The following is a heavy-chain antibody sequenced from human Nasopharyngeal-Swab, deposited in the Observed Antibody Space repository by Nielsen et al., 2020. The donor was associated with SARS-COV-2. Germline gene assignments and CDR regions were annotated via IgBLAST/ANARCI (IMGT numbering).Heavy chain of an antibody. CDR3: ARGGYYGSGSYLHYYYGMDV. CDR1: GGTFSSYA. J-gene: IGHJ6*02. V-gene: IGHV1-69*13. Sequence: SVKVSCKASGGTFSSYAISWVRQAPGQGLEWMGGIIPIFGTANYAQKFQGRVTITADESTSTAYMELSSLRSEDTAVYYCARGGYYGSGSYLHYYYGMDVWGQGTTVTVSS. CDR2: IIPIFGTA. D-gene: IGHD3-10*01.